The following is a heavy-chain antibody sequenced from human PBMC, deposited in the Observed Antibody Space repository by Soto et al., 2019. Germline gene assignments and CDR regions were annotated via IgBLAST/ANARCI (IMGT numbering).Heavy chain of an antibody. CDR1: GYTFTSYG. CDR2: ISAYNGNT. Sequence: VQLVQSGAEVKKPGASVKVSCKASGYTFTSYGISWVRQAPGQGLEWMGWISAYNGNTNYAQKLQGRVTMTTDTSTSTAYMELRSLRSDDTAVYYCAREATTVTSYYYYGMDVWGQGTTVTVSS. CDR3: AREATTVTSYYYYGMDV. V-gene: IGHV1-18*01. D-gene: IGHD4-17*01. J-gene: IGHJ6*02.